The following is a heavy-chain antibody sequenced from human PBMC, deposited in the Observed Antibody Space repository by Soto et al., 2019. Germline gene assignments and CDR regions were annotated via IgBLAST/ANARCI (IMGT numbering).Heavy chain of an antibody. V-gene: IGHV3-33*01. D-gene: IGHD6-13*01. CDR3: GRTYSSSWTNAFDV. Sequence: QVQLVESGGGVVQPGRSLRLSCAASGFTFSSYGMHWVRQAPGQGLEWVAIIGNDGSYKDYADSVKGRFTISRDNSKNTLYLQMNSLRAEDTAVYYCGRTYSSSWTNAFDVWGQGTMVTVSS. CDR2: IGNDGSYK. CDR1: GFTFSSYG. J-gene: IGHJ3*01.